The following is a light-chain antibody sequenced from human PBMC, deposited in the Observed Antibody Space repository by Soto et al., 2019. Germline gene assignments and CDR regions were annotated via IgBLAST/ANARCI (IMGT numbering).Light chain of an antibody. CDR2: GNI. J-gene: IGLJ1*01. V-gene: IGLV1-40*01. CDR1: SSNIGAGYD. CDR3: QSYDSTVSACYG. Sequence: QSLLTQPPSVSGAPGQRVTISCTGSSSNIGAGYDVHWYQQRPGTAPKLLIFGNINRPSGVPDRFSGSKSGTSASLAITGLQAEDEGDYYCQSYDSTVSACYGFGHGTKVTVL.